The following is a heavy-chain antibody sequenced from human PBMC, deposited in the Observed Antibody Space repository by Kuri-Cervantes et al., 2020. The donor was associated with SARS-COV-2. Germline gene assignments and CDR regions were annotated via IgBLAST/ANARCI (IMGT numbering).Heavy chain of an antibody. Sequence: GSLRLSCTVSGYSISSGYYWSWIRQPPGKGLEWIGYIYYSGSTNYNPSLKSRVTISVDTSKNQFSLKLSSVTAADTAVYYCARWNYDFWSGYYYPLIDYWGQGTLVTVSS. CDR2: IYYSGST. V-gene: IGHV4-38-2*02. D-gene: IGHD3-3*01. CDR3: ARWNYDFWSGYYYPLIDY. CDR1: GYSISSGYY. J-gene: IGHJ4*02.